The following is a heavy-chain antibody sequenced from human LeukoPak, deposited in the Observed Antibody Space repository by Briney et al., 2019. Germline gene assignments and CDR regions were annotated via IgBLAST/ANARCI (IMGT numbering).Heavy chain of an antibody. V-gene: IGHV3-11*06. J-gene: IGHJ4*02. CDR2: IGSSSSYT. D-gene: IGHD3-10*01. CDR3: ARPYYDGSGSYYPFNY. Sequence: TGGSLRLSCAASGFTFSDYYMSWIRQAPGKGLEWVSCIGSSSSYTNYADSVKGRFTISRDNAKNSLYLQMDGLRAEDTAVYFCARPYYDGSGSYYPFNYWGQGTLVTVSS. CDR1: GFTFSDYY.